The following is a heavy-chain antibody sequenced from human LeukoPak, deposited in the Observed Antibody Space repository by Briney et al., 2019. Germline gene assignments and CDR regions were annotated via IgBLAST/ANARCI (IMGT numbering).Heavy chain of an antibody. V-gene: IGHV1-69*04. D-gene: IGHD1-26*01. J-gene: IGHJ4*02. CDR2: IIPIFGIA. CDR3: ASLGGSPTGVYYFDY. Sequence: GSSVKVFCKASGGTFSSYAISWVRQAPGQGLEWMGRIIPIFGIANYAQKFQGRVTITADKSTSTAYMELSSLRSEDTAVYYCASLGGSPTGVYYFDYWGQGTLVTVSS. CDR1: GGTFSSYA.